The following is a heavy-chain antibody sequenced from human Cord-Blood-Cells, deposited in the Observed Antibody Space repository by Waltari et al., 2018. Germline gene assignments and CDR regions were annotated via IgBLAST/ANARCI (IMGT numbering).Heavy chain of an antibody. J-gene: IGHJ4*02. CDR1: GFTLRSYS. D-gene: IGHD3-16*01. CDR2: ISSNGGST. Sequence: EVQLVESGGGLVQPGGSLRLSCAASGFTLRSYSMPWVRQAPGKGLEYVSAISSNGGSTYYANSVKGRFTISRDNSKNTLYLQMGSLRAEDMAVYYCARGDGGFDYWGQGTLVTVSS. V-gene: IGHV3-64*01. CDR3: ARGDGGFDY.